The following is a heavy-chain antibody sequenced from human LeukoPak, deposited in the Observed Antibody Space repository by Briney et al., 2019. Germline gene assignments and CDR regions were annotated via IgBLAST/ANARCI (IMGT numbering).Heavy chain of an antibody. CDR1: GFTFSGSA. J-gene: IGHJ3*02. CDR3: ATGYYDSSGYFYLLAFDI. D-gene: IGHD3-22*01. CDR2: IRSKANSYAT. V-gene: IGHV3-73*01. Sequence: GGSLKLSCAASGFTFSGSAMHWVRQASGKGLEWVGRIRSKANSYATAYAASVKGRFTISRDDSKNTAYLQMNSLRSEDTAVYYCATGYYDSSGYFYLLAFDIWGQGTMVTVSS.